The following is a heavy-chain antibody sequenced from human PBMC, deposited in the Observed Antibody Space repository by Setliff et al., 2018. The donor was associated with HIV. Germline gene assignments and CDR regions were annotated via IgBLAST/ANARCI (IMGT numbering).Heavy chain of an antibody. J-gene: IGHJ3*02. Sequence: PSETLSLTCSVSGGSISSRSYYWGWLRQPPGKGLEWIGSIYYSGSTYYNPSLKSRVIISVDTSKNQFSLKLSSVTAADTAVYYCARGARALGGDAFDIWGQGTMVTVSS. D-gene: IGHD1-26*01. CDR3: ARGARALGGDAFDI. CDR2: IYYSGST. CDR1: GGSISSRSYY. V-gene: IGHV4-39*07.